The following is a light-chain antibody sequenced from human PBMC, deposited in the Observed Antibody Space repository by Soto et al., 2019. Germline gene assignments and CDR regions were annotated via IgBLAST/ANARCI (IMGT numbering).Light chain of an antibody. CDR2: TAS. J-gene: IGKJ1*01. CDR1: QSIGSY. CDR3: QQSYSTPQT. V-gene: IGKV1-39*01. Sequence: DIQRTQSPSSLAASLGDRVTITGRASQSIGSYLNWYQQQRGKAPKLXISTASLLESGVPSRFRGSGSGTHFTLTISSLQPEDYATYYCQQSYSTPQTFGQGTKVDIK.